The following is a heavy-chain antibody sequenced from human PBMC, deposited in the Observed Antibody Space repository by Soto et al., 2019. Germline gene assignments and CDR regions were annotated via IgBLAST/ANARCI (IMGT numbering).Heavy chain of an antibody. CDR2: ISWDGGST. CDR1: GFTFDDYA. J-gene: IGHJ6*02. V-gene: IGHV3-43D*04. D-gene: IGHD3-10*01. Sequence: PGWSLRLSCAASGFTFDDYAMHWVRQAPGKGLEWVSLISWDGGSTYYADSVKGRFTISRDNSKNSLYLQMNSLRAEDTALYYCAKGLYMVRGVSKKKYYYHGMDVWGHGTTGNVS. CDR3: AKGLYMVRGVSKKKYYYHGMDV.